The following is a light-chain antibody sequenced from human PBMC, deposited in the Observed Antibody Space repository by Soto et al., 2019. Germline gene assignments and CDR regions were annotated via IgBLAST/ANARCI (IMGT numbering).Light chain of an antibody. J-gene: IGKJ4*01. Sequence: DIQMTQSPASLSASVGDRVTITCQASQDITNFLNWYQHKPGKAPKLLIYHASNLEAGVPSRFSGSGSGTEFTFTISNLQPEDFATYYCQQYDILLTFGGGTKVEIK. CDR1: QDITNF. V-gene: IGKV1-33*01. CDR3: QQYDILLT. CDR2: HAS.